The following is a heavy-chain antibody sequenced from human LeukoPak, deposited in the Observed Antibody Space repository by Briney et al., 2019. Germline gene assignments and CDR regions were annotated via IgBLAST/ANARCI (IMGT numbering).Heavy chain of an antibody. V-gene: IGHV3-53*01. D-gene: IGHD1-1*01. CDR2: MDSGGNT. CDR3: TRWNGGDWYFDL. J-gene: IGHJ2*01. Sequence: GGSLRLSCAASGVTVSSNYISWVRQAPGKGLECVSVMDSGGNTYYADSVKGRFTISRDHSRNTLFLQMNTLRGEDTAVYYCTRWNGGDWYFDLWGRGTLVTVSS. CDR1: GVTVSSNY.